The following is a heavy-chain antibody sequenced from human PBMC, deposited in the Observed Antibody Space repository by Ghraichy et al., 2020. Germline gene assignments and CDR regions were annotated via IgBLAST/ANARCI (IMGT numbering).Heavy chain of an antibody. CDR3: ARVAATIGSGWFDP. V-gene: IGHV3-7*01. CDR2: IKQDGSEK. Sequence: LSLTCAASGFTFSIYWMTWVRQAPGTGLEWVANIKQDGSEKYYVDSVKGRFTISRDNAKNSLFLQMNSLRAEDTAVYYCARVAATIGSGWFDPWGQGTLVTVSS. J-gene: IGHJ5*02. D-gene: IGHD5-12*01. CDR1: GFTFSIYW.